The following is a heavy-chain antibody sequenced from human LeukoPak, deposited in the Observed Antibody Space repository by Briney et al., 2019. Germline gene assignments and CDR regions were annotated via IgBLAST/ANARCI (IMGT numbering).Heavy chain of an antibody. CDR3: AKDSVSGSGSYYLPGYYFDY. V-gene: IGHV3-9*01. CDR1: GFTFDDYA. Sequence: GGSPRLSCAASGFTFDDYAMHWVRQAPGKGLEWVSGISWNSGSIGYADSVKGRFTISRDNAKNSLYLQMNSLRAEDTALYYCAKDSVSGSGSYYLPGYYFDYWGQGTLVTVSS. CDR2: ISWNSGSI. J-gene: IGHJ4*02. D-gene: IGHD3-10*01.